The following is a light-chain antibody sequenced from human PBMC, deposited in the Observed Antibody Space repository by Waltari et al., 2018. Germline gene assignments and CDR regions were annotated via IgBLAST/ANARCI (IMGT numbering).Light chain of an antibody. Sequence: QSALTQPPSASGTPGQRVTISCSGSTSNIGRNTVNWYQQLPGTAPKLLIYNNTPRPSGVPDRFSGSKSGTSASLAISGLQSEDEADYYCAAWDDSLNVSFGGGTKLTVL. CDR1: TSNIGRNT. V-gene: IGLV1-44*01. J-gene: IGLJ2*01. CDR3: AAWDDSLNVS. CDR2: NNT.